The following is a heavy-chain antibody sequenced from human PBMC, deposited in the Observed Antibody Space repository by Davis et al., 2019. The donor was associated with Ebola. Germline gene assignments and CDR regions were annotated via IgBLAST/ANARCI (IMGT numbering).Heavy chain of an antibody. CDR2: IKSDGSST. CDR1: GFIFSDYW. Sequence: GESLKISCAASGFIFSDYWMHWVRQAPGKGLVWVSNIKSDGSSTNYADSVKGRFTISRDNAKNTLYLQMNNLRAEDTAVYYCVRLVGPNWGQGTLVAVSS. V-gene: IGHV3-74*01. J-gene: IGHJ4*02. CDR3: VRLVGPN.